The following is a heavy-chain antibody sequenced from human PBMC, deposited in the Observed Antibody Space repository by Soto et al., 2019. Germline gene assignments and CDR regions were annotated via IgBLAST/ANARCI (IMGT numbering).Heavy chain of an antibody. V-gene: IGHV3-30*18. J-gene: IGHJ6*02. CDR3: AKDSGFMITFGGVITPYYYYGMDV. CDR1: GFTFSSYG. D-gene: IGHD3-16*02. Sequence: GGSLRLSCAASGFTFSSYGMHWVRQAPGKGLEWVAVISYDGSNKYYAGSVKGRFTISRDNSKNTLYLQMNSLRAEDTAVYYCAKDSGFMITFGGVITPYYYYGMDVWGQGTTVTVYS. CDR2: ISYDGSNK.